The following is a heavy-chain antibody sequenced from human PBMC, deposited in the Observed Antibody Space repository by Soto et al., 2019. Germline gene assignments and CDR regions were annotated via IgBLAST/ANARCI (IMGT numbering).Heavy chain of an antibody. CDR1: GFAFSTFE. V-gene: IGHV3-23*01. CDR2: ISGSGGST. J-gene: IGHJ5*02. CDR3: AKVMVKNWFDP. Sequence: GGSLRLSCAASGFAFSTFEMSWVRQAPGKGLEWVSAISGSGGSTYYADSVKGRFTISRDNSKNTLYLQMSSLRAEDTAVYYCAKVMVKNWFDPWGQGTLVTVSS. D-gene: IGHD5-18*01.